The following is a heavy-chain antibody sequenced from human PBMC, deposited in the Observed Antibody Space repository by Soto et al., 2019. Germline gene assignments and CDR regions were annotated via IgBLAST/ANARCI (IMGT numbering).Heavy chain of an antibody. Sequence: PGGSLRLSCAASGFTFSSYAMTWVRQAPGKGLEWVSSISSSSSYIYYADSVKGRFTISRDNAKNSLYLQMNSLRSEDTAVYYCARDGSMVRGVIGYWGQGTLVTV. D-gene: IGHD3-10*01. CDR3: ARDGSMVRGVIGY. CDR2: ISSSSSYI. CDR1: GFTFSSYA. V-gene: IGHV3-21*04. J-gene: IGHJ4*02.